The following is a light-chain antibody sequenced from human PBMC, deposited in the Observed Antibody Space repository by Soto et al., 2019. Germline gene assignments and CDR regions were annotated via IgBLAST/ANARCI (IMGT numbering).Light chain of an antibody. V-gene: IGKV3-20*01. CDR1: QSVSSSY. CDR3: HQYGSSPYT. Sequence: EIVLTQSPGTLSLSPGERATLSCRASQSVSSSYLAWYQQKPGQAPRLLLYGASSRATGIPDRFSGSGSGTDFTLTISRLEPADFAVYYCHQYGSSPYTFGQGTKLDIK. CDR2: GAS. J-gene: IGKJ2*01.